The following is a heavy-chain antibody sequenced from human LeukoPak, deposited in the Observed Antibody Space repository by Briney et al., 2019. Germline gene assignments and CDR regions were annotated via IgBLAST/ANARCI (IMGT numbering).Heavy chain of an antibody. Sequence: GGSLRLSCAASGFTFSTYGMHWVRQAPGKGLEWVALISDNGSNKYYADSVKGRFTISRDNSKNTLYLQMNSLSAEDTAVYYCAKSRGYYYEKSGPADYWGQGTLVTVSS. CDR1: GFTFSTYG. J-gene: IGHJ4*02. D-gene: IGHD3-22*01. CDR3: AKSRGYYYEKSGPADY. CDR2: ISDNGSNK. V-gene: IGHV3-30*18.